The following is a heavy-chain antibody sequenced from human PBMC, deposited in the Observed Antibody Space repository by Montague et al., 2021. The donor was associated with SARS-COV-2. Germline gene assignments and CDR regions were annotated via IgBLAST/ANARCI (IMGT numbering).Heavy chain of an antibody. J-gene: IGHJ4*02. CDR2: TYYRSKWYN. CDR1: GDSVSSNSAA. V-gene: IGHV6-1*01. D-gene: IGHD6-13*01. CDR3: ARGGSWLYYFDY. Sequence: CAISGDSVSSNSAAWNWIRQSPSRGLEWLGRTYYRSKWYNDYAVSVKSRVTINPDTSKNQFSLQLNSVTPEGTAVYYCARGGSWLYYFDYWGQGTLVTVSS.